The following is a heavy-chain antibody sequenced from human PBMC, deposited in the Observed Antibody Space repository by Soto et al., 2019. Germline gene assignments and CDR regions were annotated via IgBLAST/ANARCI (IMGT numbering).Heavy chain of an antibody. D-gene: IGHD5-12*01. V-gene: IGHV3-30-3*01. Sequence: GGSLRLSCAASGFTFSSYAMHWVRQAPGKGLEWVAVISYDGSNKYYADSVKGRFTISRDNSKNTLYLQMNSLRAEDTAVYYCARDLSSRGYSGYDIYYYYGMDVWGQGTTVTVSS. CDR2: ISYDGSNK. CDR1: GFTFSSYA. CDR3: ARDLSSRGYSGYDIYYYYGMDV. J-gene: IGHJ6*02.